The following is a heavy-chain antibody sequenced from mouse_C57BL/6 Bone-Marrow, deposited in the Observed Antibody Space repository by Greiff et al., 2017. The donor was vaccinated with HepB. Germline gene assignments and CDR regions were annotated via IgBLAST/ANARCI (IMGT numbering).Heavy chain of an antibody. CDR1: GFTFSDYG. Sequence: DVKLVESGGGLVQPGGSLKLSCAASGFTFSDYGMAWVRQAPRKGPEWVAFISNLAYSIYYADTVTGRFTISRENAKNTLYLEMSSLRSEDTAMYYCARRTTYGSFDVWGTGTTVTVSS. D-gene: IGHD2-12*01. V-gene: IGHV5-15*04. J-gene: IGHJ1*03. CDR3: ARRTTYGSFDV. CDR2: ISNLAYSI.